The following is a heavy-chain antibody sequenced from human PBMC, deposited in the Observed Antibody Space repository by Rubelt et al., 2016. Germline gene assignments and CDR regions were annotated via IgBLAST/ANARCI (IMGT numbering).Heavy chain of an antibody. CDR2: ISAYTGNT. CDR1: GYTFTSYG. V-gene: IGHV1-18*01. D-gene: IGHD6-19*01. J-gene: IGHJ5*02. Sequence: QVQLVQSGAEVKKPGASVKVSCKASGYTFTSYGISWVRQAPGQGLEWMGWISAYTGNTNYAQKRQGRVTMTTDTSTSTAYMELRSLRSDDTAVYYCARDKEWLATRGFQNWFDPWGQGTLVTVSS. CDR3: ARDKEWLATRGFQNWFDP.